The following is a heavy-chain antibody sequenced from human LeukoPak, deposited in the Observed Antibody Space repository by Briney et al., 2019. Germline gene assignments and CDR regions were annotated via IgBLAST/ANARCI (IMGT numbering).Heavy chain of an antibody. Sequence: GGSPRLSCTASGFTFTPHAMHWVCQAPAMGLEWVAIIWFDGSNRYYADFVKGRFTISKDNSEDTLYLQMNSLRAEDTAVYYCARDPTQWLRYGYFDYWGQGTLVTVSS. D-gene: IGHD5-12*01. CDR2: IWFDGSNR. CDR1: GFTFTPHA. V-gene: IGHV3-33*01. J-gene: IGHJ4*02. CDR3: ARDPTQWLRYGYFDY.